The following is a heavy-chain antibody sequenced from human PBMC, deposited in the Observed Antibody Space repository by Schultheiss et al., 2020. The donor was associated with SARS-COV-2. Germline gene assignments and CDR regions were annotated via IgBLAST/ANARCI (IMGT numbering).Heavy chain of an antibody. CDR3: ARLHYHYGMDV. CDR2: INHSGST. J-gene: IGHJ6*02. CDR1: GGSFSGYY. Sequence: SETLSLTCAVYGGSFSGYYWSWIRQPPGKGLEWIGEINHSGSTNYNPSLKSRVTISVDTSKNQFSLMLSSLTAADTAVYYCARLHYHYGMDVWGHGTTVTVSS. V-gene: IGHV4-34*01.